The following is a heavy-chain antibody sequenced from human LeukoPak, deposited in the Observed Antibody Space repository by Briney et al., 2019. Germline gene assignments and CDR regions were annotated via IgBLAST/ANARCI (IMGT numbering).Heavy chain of an antibody. D-gene: IGHD6-25*01. CDR3: ARDRSSGRDFDH. CDR2: INPNNGGT. J-gene: IGHJ4*02. V-gene: IGHV1-2*02. CDR1: GYTFSDYF. Sequence: ASVKVSCKASGYTFSDYFIHWVRQAPGQGLEWMGWINPNNGGTKYARKFQGRVTMIRDTSISTTYMELSSLRSDDTAIYYCARDRSSGRDFDHWGQGTLVTVSS.